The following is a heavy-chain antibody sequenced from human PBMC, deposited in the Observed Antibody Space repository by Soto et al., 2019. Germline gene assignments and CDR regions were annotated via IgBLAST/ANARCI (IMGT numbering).Heavy chain of an antibody. Sequence: KPSETLSLTCAVSGGSFTSNNWWTWVRQPPGQGLEWIGEIYRTGSTNYNPSLKSRVTISLDKSENQFSLKVTSLTAADTAVSYCASRDPGTSVDHWGQGTLVTVSS. J-gene: IGHJ5*02. V-gene: IGHV4-4*02. CDR1: GGSFTSNNW. CDR3: ASRDPGTSVDH. D-gene: IGHD1-7*01. CDR2: IYRTGST.